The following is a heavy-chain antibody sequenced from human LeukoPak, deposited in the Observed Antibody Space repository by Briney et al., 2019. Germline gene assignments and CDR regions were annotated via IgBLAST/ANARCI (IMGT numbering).Heavy chain of an antibody. CDR3: AKGGAVSSKSITMIRGTRRYYYYMDV. J-gene: IGHJ6*03. D-gene: IGHD3-10*01. CDR2: ISGSGGST. CDR1: GFTFSSYA. Sequence: GGSLRLSCAASGFTFSSYAMSWVRQAPEKGPEWVSTISGSGGSTYYTDSVRGRFTISRDNSKNTLYLQMNSLRAEDTAVYYCAKGGAVSSKSITMIRGTRRYYYYMDVWGKGTTVTISS. V-gene: IGHV3-23*01.